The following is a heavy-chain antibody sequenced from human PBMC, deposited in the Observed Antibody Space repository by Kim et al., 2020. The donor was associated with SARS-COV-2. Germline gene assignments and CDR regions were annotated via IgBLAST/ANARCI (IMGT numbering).Heavy chain of an antibody. Sequence: TGRFIISRDKSKNTLYLQMNRLRAEDTAVYYCARDEDYGSGTYYTPSIDYWGQGTLVTVSS. CDR3: ARDEDYGSGTYYTPSIDY. D-gene: IGHD3-10*01. V-gene: IGHV3-30*04. J-gene: IGHJ4*02.